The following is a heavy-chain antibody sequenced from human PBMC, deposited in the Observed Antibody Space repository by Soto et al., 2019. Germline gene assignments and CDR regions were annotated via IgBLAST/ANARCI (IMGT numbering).Heavy chain of an antibody. V-gene: IGHV4-30-4*01. J-gene: IGHJ6*02. D-gene: IGHD1-1*01. CDR3: ARDVSHGTRFYYYYGMDV. Sequence: SETLSLTCTVSGGSISSGDYYWSWIRQPPGKGLEWIGYIYYSGSTYYNPSLKSRVTISVDTSKNQFSLKLSSVTAADTAVYYCARDVSHGTRFYYYYGMDVWGQGTTVTVSS. CDR1: GGSISSGDYY. CDR2: IYYSGST.